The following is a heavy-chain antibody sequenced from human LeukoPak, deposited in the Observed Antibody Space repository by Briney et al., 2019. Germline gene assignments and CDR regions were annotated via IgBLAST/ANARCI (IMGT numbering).Heavy chain of an antibody. CDR2: IYYSGST. Sequence: SETLSLTCTVSGGSISSYYWSWIRQPPGKGLEWIGYIYYSGSTNYNPSLKSRVTISVDTSKNQFSLKLSSVTAADTAVYYCARGTPWLDAFDIWGQGTMVTVSS. V-gene: IGHV4-59*01. J-gene: IGHJ3*02. CDR1: GGSISSYY. CDR3: ARGTPWLDAFDI. D-gene: IGHD5-12*01.